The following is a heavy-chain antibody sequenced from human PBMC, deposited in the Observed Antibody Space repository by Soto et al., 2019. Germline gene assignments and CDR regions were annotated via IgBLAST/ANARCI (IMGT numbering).Heavy chain of an antibody. CDR2: IYSGDST. D-gene: IGHD3-22*01. V-gene: IGHV3-66*01. CDR3: ARMGDSSSYSGRFDP. Sequence: GGSLRLSCAASGFTVSSNYMSWVRQAPGKGLEWVSVIYSGDSTYYADSVKGRFTISRDNSKNTLYLQMNSLRAEDTAVYFCARMGDSSSYSGRFDPWGQGTLVTVSS. CDR1: GFTVSSNY. J-gene: IGHJ5*02.